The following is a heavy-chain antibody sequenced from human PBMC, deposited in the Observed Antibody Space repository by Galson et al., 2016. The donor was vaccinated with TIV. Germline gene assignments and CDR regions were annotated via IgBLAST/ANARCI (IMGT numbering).Heavy chain of an antibody. V-gene: IGHV4-30-4*01. D-gene: IGHD3-16*01. Sequence: LSLTCTVSGGSISNGDYSWSWLRQPPGKGPECIGYIYYSGNTNYKPSLESRVTISVDRSKNQFSLKLRSVTAADTAVYYCARVGLKYYYGLDVWGQGTTVTVSS. CDR3: ARVGLKYYYGLDV. CDR1: GGSISNGDYS. CDR2: IYYSGNT. J-gene: IGHJ6*02.